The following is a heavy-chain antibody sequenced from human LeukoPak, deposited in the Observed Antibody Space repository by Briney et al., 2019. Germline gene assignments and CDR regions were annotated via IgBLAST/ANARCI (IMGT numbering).Heavy chain of an antibody. D-gene: IGHD3-3*01. V-gene: IGHV4-39*01. CDR2: IYYSGST. Sequence: SETLSLTCTVSGGSISSSSYYWGWIRQPPGKGLEWIGSIYYSGSTYYNPSLKSRVTISVDTSKNQFSLKLSSVTAPDTAVYYCASPITIFGVAHGRGVWGQGTLVTVSP. CDR1: GGSISSSSYY. CDR3: ASPITIFGVAHGRGV. J-gene: IGHJ4*02.